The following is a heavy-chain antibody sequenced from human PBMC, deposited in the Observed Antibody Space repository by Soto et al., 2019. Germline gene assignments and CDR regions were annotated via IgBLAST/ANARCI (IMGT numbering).Heavy chain of an antibody. J-gene: IGHJ6*02. D-gene: IGHD3-3*01. CDR3: ARDNRSSWNGYYRRYDYYGMDV. CDR2: TGRSLYPI. CDR1: GFSFSDYY. V-gene: IGHV3-11*01. Sequence: HVQLVESGGGLVEPGVSLRLSCAASGFSFSDYYVNWIRQAPGKGLEWISYTGRSLYPIYYADSVKGRFSISRDSAKNSVFLRMNSLRVEDTAVYYCARDNRSSWNGYYRRYDYYGMDVWGRGTTVIVSS.